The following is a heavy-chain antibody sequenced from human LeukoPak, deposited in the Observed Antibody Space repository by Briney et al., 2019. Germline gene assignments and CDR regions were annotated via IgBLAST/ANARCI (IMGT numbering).Heavy chain of an antibody. CDR1: GFTFSSYG. CDR3: AKDGLGYCSSTSCYGNWFDP. D-gene: IGHD2-2*01. V-gene: IGHV3-30*02. J-gene: IGHJ5*02. Sequence: GGSLRLSCAASGFTFSSYGMHWVRQAPGKGLEWVAFIRYDGSNKYYADSVKGRFTISRDNSKNTLYLQVNSLRAEDTAVYYCAKDGLGYCSSTSCYGNWFDPWGQGTLVTVSS. CDR2: IRYDGSNK.